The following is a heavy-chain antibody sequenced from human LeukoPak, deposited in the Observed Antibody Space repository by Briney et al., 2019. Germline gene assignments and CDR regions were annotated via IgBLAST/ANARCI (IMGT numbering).Heavy chain of an antibody. V-gene: IGHV3-53*01. J-gene: IGHJ4*02. CDR1: GFTFSSYA. D-gene: IGHD4-11*01. Sequence: GGSLRLSCAASGFTFSSYAMSWVRQAPGKGLEWVSVIYSGGSPYYADSVKGRFTISRDNSKNTLYLQMNSLRAEDTAVYYCARVVDHDYSDYYLDYWGQGTLVTVSS. CDR3: ARVVDHDYSDYYLDY. CDR2: IYSGGSP.